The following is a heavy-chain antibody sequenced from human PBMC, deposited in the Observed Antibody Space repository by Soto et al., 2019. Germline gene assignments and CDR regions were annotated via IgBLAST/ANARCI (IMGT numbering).Heavy chain of an antibody. CDR3: ARRVFDRDGRSYFDF. CDR2: IYPGDSDT. V-gene: IGHV5-51*01. Sequence: PGESLKISCEGSGYIFNNYWIGWVRQMPGKGLEWMGIIYPGDSDTTYNPSFEGQVTMSADKSVGAASLQWSSLKTSDTAIYYCARRVFDRDGRSYFDFWGQGTLVTVSS. CDR1: GYIFNNYW. J-gene: IGHJ4*02. D-gene: IGHD3-22*01.